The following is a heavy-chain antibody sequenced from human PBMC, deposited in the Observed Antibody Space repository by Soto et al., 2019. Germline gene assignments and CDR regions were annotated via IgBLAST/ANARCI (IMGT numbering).Heavy chain of an antibody. CDR1: GFTFSSYE. CDR2: ISSSGSTI. D-gene: IGHD6-19*01. Sequence: GGSLRLSCVASGFTFSSYEMNWVRQAPGKGLEWVSYISSSGSTIYYADSVKGRFTISRDNAKNSLYLQMNSLRAEDTAVYYCARDEDTSNSSGFDYWGQGTLVTVSS. CDR3: ARDEDTSNSSGFDY. J-gene: IGHJ4*02. V-gene: IGHV3-48*03.